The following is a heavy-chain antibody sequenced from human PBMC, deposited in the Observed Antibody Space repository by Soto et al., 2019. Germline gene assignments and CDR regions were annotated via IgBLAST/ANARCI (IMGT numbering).Heavy chain of an antibody. J-gene: IGHJ4*02. CDR1: GFTFSNFW. CDR3: AREFTSSGC. V-gene: IGHV3-74*03. D-gene: IGHD6-25*01. CDR2: INRDGTTT. Sequence: EVQLVESGGGSVQPGGSLRLSCAASGFTFSNFWMHWVRQAPGKGPVWVSRINRDGTTTTYADSVKGRFTISRDNAKMTLYLQMNSLGVEDTAVYYCAREFTSSGCWGQGTLVTVSS.